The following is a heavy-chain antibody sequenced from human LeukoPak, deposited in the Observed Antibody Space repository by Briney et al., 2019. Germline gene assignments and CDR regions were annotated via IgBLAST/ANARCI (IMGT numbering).Heavy chain of an antibody. D-gene: IGHD4-17*01. CDR1: GGSISSSSYY. V-gene: IGHV4-39*01. Sequence: SETLSLTCTVSGGSISSSSYYWGWIRQPPGKGLEWIGSICYSGSTYYNPSLKSRVTISVDTSKNQFSLKLSSVTAADTAVYYCARRGGTVITLEDWGQGTLVTVSS. CDR3: ARRGGTVITLED. CDR2: ICYSGST. J-gene: IGHJ4*02.